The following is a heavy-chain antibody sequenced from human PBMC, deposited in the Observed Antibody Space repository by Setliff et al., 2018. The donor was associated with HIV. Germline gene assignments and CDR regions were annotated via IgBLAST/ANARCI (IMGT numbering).Heavy chain of an antibody. CDR2: IYTSGST. CDR3: ARERSRGYTDPPRFDY. J-gene: IGHJ4*02. CDR1: GGSISSGSYY. Sequence: SETLSLTCTVSGGSISSGSYYWSWIRQPAGKGLEWIGHIYTSGSTNYSPSLKSRVTISVDTSKNQFSLRLTSVTAADTAVYYCARERSRGYTDPPRFDYWGQGTLVTVSS. D-gene: IGHD5-18*01. V-gene: IGHV4-61*09.